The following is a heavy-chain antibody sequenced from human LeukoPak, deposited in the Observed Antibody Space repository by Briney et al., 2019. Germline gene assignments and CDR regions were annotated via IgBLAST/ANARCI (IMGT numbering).Heavy chain of an antibody. CDR3: ARGRTTDYYDSSGYYYDDY. CDR2: IKKTGSET. CDR1: GFTFSHFW. J-gene: IGHJ4*02. Sequence: GGSLRLSCAASGFTFSHFWMSWVRQAPGKGLEWVAYIKKTGSETYYVDSVKGRFTITRDNTRNSLFLQMYSLRAEDTAVYYCARGRTTDYYDSSGYYYDDYWGQGTLVTVSS. D-gene: IGHD3-22*01. V-gene: IGHV3-7*01.